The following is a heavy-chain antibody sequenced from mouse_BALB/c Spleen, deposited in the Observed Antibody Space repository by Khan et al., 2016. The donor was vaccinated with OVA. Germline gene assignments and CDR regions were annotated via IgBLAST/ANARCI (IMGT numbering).Heavy chain of an antibody. V-gene: IGHV3-2*02. CDR3: ARKDYYDYDPFPY. CDR1: GYSITSEYA. Sequence: EVQLVETGPGLVKPSQSLSLTCTVTGYSITSEYAWNWIRHFPGNKLEWMGYINYSGNTRYNPSLKSRISITRYTSKNQFFLQLNSVTTEDTATYFCARKDYYDYDPFPYWGQGTLVTVSA. J-gene: IGHJ3*01. CDR2: INYSGNT. D-gene: IGHD2-4*01.